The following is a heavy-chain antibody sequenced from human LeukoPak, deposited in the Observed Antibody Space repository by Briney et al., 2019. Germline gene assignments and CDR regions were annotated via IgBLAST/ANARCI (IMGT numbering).Heavy chain of an antibody. CDR3: ARTRPFDAFDI. J-gene: IGHJ3*02. Sequence: SETLSLTCTVSGGSISSYYWSWIRQPPGKGLEWIGYIYYSGSTNYNPSLKSRVTISVDTSKNQFSLKLSSVTAAGTAVYYCARTRPFDAFDIWGQGTMVTVSS. CDR1: GGSISSYY. V-gene: IGHV4-59*01. CDR2: IYYSGST.